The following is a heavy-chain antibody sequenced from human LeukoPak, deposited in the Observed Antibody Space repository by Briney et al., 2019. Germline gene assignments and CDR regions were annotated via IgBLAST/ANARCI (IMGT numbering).Heavy chain of an antibody. CDR2: ISSSGSTI. CDR1: GFTFSDYY. D-gene: IGHD3-10*01. J-gene: IGHJ4*02. V-gene: IGHV3-11*01. Sequence: GGSLRLSCAASGFTFSDYYMSWIRQAPGKGLEWVSYISSSGSTIYYADSVKGRFTISRDNAKNSLYLQMNSQRAEDTAVYYCARAPGRGRYYFDYWGQGTLVTVSS. CDR3: ARAPGRGRYYFDY.